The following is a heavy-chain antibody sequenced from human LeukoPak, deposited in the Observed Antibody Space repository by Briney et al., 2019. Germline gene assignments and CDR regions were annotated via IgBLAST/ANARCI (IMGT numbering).Heavy chain of an antibody. Sequence: ASVKVSCKASGYTFTSYDINWVRQATGQGLEWMGWMNPNSGNTGYAQKLQGRVTMTTDTSTSTAYMELRSLRSDDTAVYYCARRAHLWFGEYYYFDYWGQGTLVTVSS. J-gene: IGHJ4*02. CDR2: MNPNSGNT. CDR3: ARRAHLWFGEYYYFDY. CDR1: GYTFTSYD. D-gene: IGHD3-10*01. V-gene: IGHV1-8*01.